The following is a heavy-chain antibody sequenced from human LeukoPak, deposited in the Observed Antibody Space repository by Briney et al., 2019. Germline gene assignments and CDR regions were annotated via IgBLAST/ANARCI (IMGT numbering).Heavy chain of an antibody. V-gene: IGHV3-23*01. Sequence: PGGSLRLSCAASGFTFSSYAMSWVRQAPGKGLEWVSAISGSGGSTCYADSVKGRFTISRDNAKNSLFLQMNSLRAEDTAVYYCARDLMNYGVMFDYWGQGTLVTVSS. D-gene: IGHD4-17*01. J-gene: IGHJ4*02. CDR1: GFTFSSYA. CDR3: ARDLMNYGVMFDY. CDR2: ISGSGGST.